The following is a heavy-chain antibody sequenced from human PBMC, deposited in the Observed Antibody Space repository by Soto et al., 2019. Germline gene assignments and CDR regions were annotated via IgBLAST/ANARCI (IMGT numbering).Heavy chain of an antibody. J-gene: IGHJ4*02. CDR1: GGSISGYY. CDR3: ARGTSSWSWKFDY. Sequence: SETLSLTCTVSGGSISGYYWSWIRQPPGKGLEWIGYVYDTETTNYNPSLKSRVTMSLDTSKNQLSLRLTSVTAADTAVYYCARGTSSWSWKFDYWGQGILVTVSS. V-gene: IGHV4-59*01. D-gene: IGHD6-13*01. CDR2: VYDTETT.